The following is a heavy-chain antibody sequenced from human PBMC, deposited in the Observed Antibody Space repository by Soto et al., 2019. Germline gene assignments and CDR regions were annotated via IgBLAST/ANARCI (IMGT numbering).Heavy chain of an antibody. CDR2: MSHRGGT. Sequence: QVQLQQWGAGLLKPSETLSLTCAVYGGFVTSGSYYWSWIRQPPGKGLEWLGQMSHRGGTHFNPSLKSRVTISVDTSKNQFTLKMSSVTAADTALYYCARVERGTATTVVDAFDIWGPGTMVTVSS. J-gene: IGHJ3*02. CDR3: ARVERGTATTVVDAFDI. V-gene: IGHV4-34*01. D-gene: IGHD1-1*01. CDR1: GGFVTSGSYY.